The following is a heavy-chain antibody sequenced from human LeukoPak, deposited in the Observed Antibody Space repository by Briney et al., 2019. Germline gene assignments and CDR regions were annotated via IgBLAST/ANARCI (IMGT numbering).Heavy chain of an antibody. CDR2: IYHSGST. CDR1: GGSISSSNW. V-gene: IGHV4-4*02. Sequence: SGTLSLTCAVSGGSISSSNWWSWVRQPPGKGLEWIGEIYHSGSTNYNPSLKSRVTISVDKSKNQFSLKLSSVTAADTAVYYCARALYDYVWGSYRYLDYWGQGTLVTVSS. CDR3: ARALYDYVWGSYRYLDY. D-gene: IGHD3-16*02. J-gene: IGHJ4*02.